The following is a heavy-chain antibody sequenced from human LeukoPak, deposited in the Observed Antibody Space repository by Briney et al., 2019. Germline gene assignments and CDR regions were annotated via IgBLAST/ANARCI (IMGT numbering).Heavy chain of an antibody. V-gene: IGHV4-34*01. J-gene: IGHJ4*02. CDR1: GGSFSGYY. D-gene: IGHD3/OR15-3a*01. CDR2: VNHSGST. CDR3: ARGYRGLGDY. Sequence: PSETLSLTCAVYGGSFSGYYWSWIRQPPGKGLEWVGEVNHSGSTNYNPSLKSRVTRSVDTSKNQFSLKLSSVTAADTAVYYCARGYRGLGDYWGQGTLVTVSS.